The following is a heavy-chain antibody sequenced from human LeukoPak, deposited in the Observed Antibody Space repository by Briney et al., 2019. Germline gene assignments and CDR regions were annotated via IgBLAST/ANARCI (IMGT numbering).Heavy chain of an antibody. D-gene: IGHD5-18*01. V-gene: IGHV4-59*13. Sequence: SETLSLTCTVSGGSISSYYWSWIRQPPGKGLEWLGYISYSGSTKYNPSLKSRVTISVDTSKNQFSLKLSSVTAADTAMYYCARDSYNYGSGSLDYWGRGTLVTVSS. CDR3: ARDSYNYGSGSLDY. J-gene: IGHJ4*02. CDR2: ISYSGST. CDR1: GGSISSYY.